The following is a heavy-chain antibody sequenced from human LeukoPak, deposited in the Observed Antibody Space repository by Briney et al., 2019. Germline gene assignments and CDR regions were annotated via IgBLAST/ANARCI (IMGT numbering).Heavy chain of an antibody. CDR1: GYTFTGYY. Sequence: ASVKVSCKASGYTFTGYYMQWGRQGPGQGLEWMGWINPNSGGTKYEQKFQGRGSMTRDRAISTAYMDLSRLTSDDTAVYYCARGNLEGSKNQLRYWGQGTLVTVSS. CDR2: INPNSGGT. CDR3: ARGNLEGSKNQLRY. J-gene: IGHJ4*02. D-gene: IGHD2-2*01. V-gene: IGHV1-2*02.